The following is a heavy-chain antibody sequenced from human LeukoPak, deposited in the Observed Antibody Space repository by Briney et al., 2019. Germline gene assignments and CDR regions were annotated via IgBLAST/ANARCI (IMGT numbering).Heavy chain of an antibody. CDR2: ISSSGSAI. J-gene: IGHJ4*02. CDR3: AKDLRDIVVVVAAPDY. Sequence: GGSLRLSCAASGFTFSGYEMNWVRQAPGKGLEWVSYISSSGSAIYYADSVKGRFTISRDNAKNSLYLQMNSLRAEDTAVYYCAKDLRDIVVVVAAPDYWGQGTLVTVSS. CDR1: GFTFSGYE. D-gene: IGHD2-15*01. V-gene: IGHV3-48*03.